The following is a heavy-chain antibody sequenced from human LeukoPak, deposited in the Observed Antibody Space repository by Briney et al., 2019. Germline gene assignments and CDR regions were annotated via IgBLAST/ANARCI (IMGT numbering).Heavy chain of an antibody. D-gene: IGHD3-3*01. V-gene: IGHV4-4*09. J-gene: IGHJ5*02. Sequence: SETLSLTCSVSGGSISNYFWSWIRQPPGKGLEWIGYIHTSGSTNYNPSLKSRVTISVDTSKKQFSLKLSSVTAADTAVYYCARLVGLTIFGVVRGINRCDPWGQGTLVTVSS. CDR1: GGSISNYF. CDR2: IHTSGST. CDR3: ARLVGLTIFGVVRGINRCDP.